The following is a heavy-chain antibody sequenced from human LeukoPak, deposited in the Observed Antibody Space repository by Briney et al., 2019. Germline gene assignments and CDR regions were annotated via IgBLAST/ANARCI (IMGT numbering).Heavy chain of an antibody. CDR3: ARVEVLLWFGELKSGTFDY. Sequence: SQTLSLTCTVSGGSISSGGYYWSWIRQHPRKGLEWIGYIYYSGSTYYNPSLKSRVTISVDTSKNQFSLKLSSVTAADTAVYYCARVEVLLWFGELKSGTFDYWGQGTLVTVSS. J-gene: IGHJ4*02. V-gene: IGHV4-31*03. CDR2: IYYSGST. D-gene: IGHD3-10*01. CDR1: GGSISSGGYY.